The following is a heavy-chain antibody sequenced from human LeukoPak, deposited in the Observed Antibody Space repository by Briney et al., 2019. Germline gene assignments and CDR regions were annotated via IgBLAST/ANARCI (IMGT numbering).Heavy chain of an antibody. D-gene: IGHD3-22*01. J-gene: IGHJ4*02. CDR1: GFALSSSW. CDR2: INPDASIT. Sequence: HPGGSLRLSCAASGFALSSSWMHWVRQAPGKGLVWVSRINPDASITTYADSVRGRFTISRDNAKNTVYLQMNSLRAEDTAVYYCAGAMISGSEYWGQGTLVTVSS. CDR3: AGAMISGSEY. V-gene: IGHV3-74*01.